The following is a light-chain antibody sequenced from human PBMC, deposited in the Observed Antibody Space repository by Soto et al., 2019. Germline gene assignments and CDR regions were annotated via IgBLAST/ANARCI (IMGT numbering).Light chain of an antibody. V-gene: IGLV1-44*01. CDR2: SNN. CDR1: SSSIETNT. Sequence: QSALTQPPSASATPGQRVTISCSGSSSSIETNTVNWYQQLPGTAPKLLIYSNNQRPSGVPDRFSGSKSGTSASLAISGLQSEDEADYYCAAWDDSLNGYVFGTGTKVTVL. J-gene: IGLJ1*01. CDR3: AAWDDSLNGYV.